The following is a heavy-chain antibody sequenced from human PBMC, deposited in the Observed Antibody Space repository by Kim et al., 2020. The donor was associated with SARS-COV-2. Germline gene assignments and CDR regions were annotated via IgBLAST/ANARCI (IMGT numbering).Heavy chain of an antibody. CDR2: INHSGST. V-gene: IGHV4-34*01. Sequence: SETLSLTCAVYGGSFSGYYWSWIRQPPGKGLEWIGEINHSGSTNYNPSLKSRVTISVDTSKNQFSLKLSSVTAADTAVYYCARFRWLDSLSYRPFPSYYYGMDVWGQGTTVTVSS. CDR1: GGSFSGYY. D-gene: IGHD5-12*01. CDR3: ARFRWLDSLSYRPFPSYYYGMDV. J-gene: IGHJ6*02.